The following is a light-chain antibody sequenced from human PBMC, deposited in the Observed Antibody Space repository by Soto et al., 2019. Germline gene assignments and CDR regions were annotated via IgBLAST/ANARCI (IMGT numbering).Light chain of an antibody. Sequence: QSALTQPASVSGSPGQSITISCTGTSFDVDDYNSVSWYQQHPGKAPKLIIYEVRNRPSGVSNRLSGSKSGNTASLTISGLQADDEADYYCCSYTSSSIRVFGGGTK. CDR3: CSYTSSSIRV. V-gene: IGLV2-14*01. J-gene: IGLJ3*02. CDR1: SFDVDDYNS. CDR2: EVR.